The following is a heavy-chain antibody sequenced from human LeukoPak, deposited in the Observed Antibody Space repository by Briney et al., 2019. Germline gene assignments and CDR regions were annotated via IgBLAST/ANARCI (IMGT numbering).Heavy chain of an antibody. CDR1: DGSMTNYH. CDR3: ARGSGGYRFDP. Sequence: PPETLSLTCTVSDGSMTNYHWTWIRQSPGRAPEYIGYIYNSETTKYNPSLKSRVTLSVDMSKKQFSLRLNSVTAADTAVYYCARGSGGYRFDPWGQGILVTVSS. D-gene: IGHD3-22*01. J-gene: IGHJ5*02. V-gene: IGHV4-59*01. CDR2: IYNSETT.